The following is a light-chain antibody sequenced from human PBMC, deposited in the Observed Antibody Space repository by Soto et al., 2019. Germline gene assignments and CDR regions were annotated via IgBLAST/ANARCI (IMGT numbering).Light chain of an antibody. CDR3: SSYTSSSTLEVV. CDR1: SSDVGGYNY. J-gene: IGLJ2*01. CDR2: DVS. V-gene: IGLV2-14*01. Sequence: QSALTQPASVSGSPGQSITISCTGTSSDVGGYNYVSWYQQDPGKAPKLMIYDVSNRPSGVSNRFSGSKSGNTASLTISGLQAEDEADYYCSSYTSSSTLEVVFGGGTKVTVL.